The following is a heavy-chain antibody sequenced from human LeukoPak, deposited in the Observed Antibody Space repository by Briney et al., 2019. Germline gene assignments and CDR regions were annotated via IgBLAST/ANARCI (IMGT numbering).Heavy chain of an antibody. CDR3: AKDLRGVIITYLDY. CDR1: GFTFSSYA. D-gene: IGHD3-10*01. Sequence: GGSLRLSCAASGFTFSSYAMSWVRQAPGKGLEWVSAISGSGGSTYYADSVKGRFTISRDNSKNTLYLQMNSLRAEDTAVYYCAKDLRGVIITYLDYWCQGTLVTVSS. J-gene: IGHJ4*02. CDR2: ISGSGGST. V-gene: IGHV3-23*01.